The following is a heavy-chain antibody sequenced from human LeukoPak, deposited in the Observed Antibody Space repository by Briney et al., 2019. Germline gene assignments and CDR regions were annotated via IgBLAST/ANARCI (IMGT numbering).Heavy chain of an antibody. CDR1: GGSISSTSYY. V-gene: IGHV4-39*01. D-gene: IGHD2-2*01. CDR2: IYYSGST. Sequence: SETLSLTCTVSGGSISSTSYYWGWIRQPPGKGLEWIGNIYYSGSTWNNPSLKSRVTTPVDTSKNQFSLKVTSVTAADTAVYYCATVVPAARFAYWGQGILVTVSS. CDR3: ATVVPAARFAY. J-gene: IGHJ4*02.